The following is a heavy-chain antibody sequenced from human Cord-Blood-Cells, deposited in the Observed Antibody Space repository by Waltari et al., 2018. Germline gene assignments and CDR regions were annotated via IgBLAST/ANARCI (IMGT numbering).Heavy chain of an antibody. V-gene: IGHV4-59*11. CDR2: IYYSGST. D-gene: IGHD1-26*01. Sequence: QVQLQESGPGLVKPSETLSLTCTVSGGSISSHYWSWIRQPPGKGLEWIVYIYYSGSTYYNPSLKSRVSISVDTSKNQFSLKLSSVTAADTAVYYCARGEGGATIYYHGMDVWGQGTTVTVSS. CDR3: ARGEGGATIYYHGMDV. J-gene: IGHJ6*02. CDR1: GGSISSHY.